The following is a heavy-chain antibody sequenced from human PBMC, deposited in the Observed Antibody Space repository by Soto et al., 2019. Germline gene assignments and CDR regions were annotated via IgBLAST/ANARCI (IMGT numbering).Heavy chain of an antibody. CDR1: GYTLTELS. V-gene: IGHV1-24*01. D-gene: IGHD3-3*01. CDR2: FDPEDGET. Sequence: GASVKVSCKVSGYTLTELSMHWVRQAPGKGLEWMGGFDPEDGETIYAQKFQGRVTMTEDTSTDTAYMELSSLRSEDTAVYYCAIYDFWSGYTVYWGQGTLVTVSS. CDR3: AIYDFWSGYTVY. J-gene: IGHJ4*02.